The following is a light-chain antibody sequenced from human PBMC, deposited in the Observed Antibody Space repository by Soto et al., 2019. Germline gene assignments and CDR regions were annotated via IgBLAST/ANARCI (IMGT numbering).Light chain of an antibody. Sequence: EIVMTQSPATLSVSPGERATLSCRASHSVSSNLASYQQKPGQAPRLLIYGASTRATGIPARFSGSGSGTDFTLTISSLQSEDIVVYYCQQYNNWPPLTFGGGTKVEIK. CDR2: GAS. J-gene: IGKJ4*01. CDR1: HSVSSN. CDR3: QQYNNWPPLT. V-gene: IGKV3-15*01.